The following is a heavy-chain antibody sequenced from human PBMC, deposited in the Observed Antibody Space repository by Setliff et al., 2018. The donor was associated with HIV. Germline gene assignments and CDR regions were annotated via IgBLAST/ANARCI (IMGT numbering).Heavy chain of an antibody. V-gene: IGHV1-2*06. CDR2: INPNSGGT. CDR3: ARGTRVGANDAFDI. D-gene: IGHD1-26*01. Sequence: EASVKVSCKASGYTFTGYYMHWVRQAPGQGLEWMGRINPNSGGTNYARKFQGRVTMTRDTSITTAYMELSRLRSDDTAVYYCARGTRVGANDAFDIWGQGTMVTVS. J-gene: IGHJ3*02. CDR1: GYTFTGYY.